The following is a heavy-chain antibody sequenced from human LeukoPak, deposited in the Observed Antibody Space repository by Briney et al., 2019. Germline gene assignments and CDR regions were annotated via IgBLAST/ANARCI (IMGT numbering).Heavy chain of an antibody. V-gene: IGHV3-23*01. Sequence: PGGSLRLSCAASGFTFSSYAMSWVRQAPGKGLEWVSAISGSGGSTYYADSVKGRFTISRDNSKNTLYLQMNSLRAEDTAVYYCAKVSSHYYYYYYMDVWGKGTTVTVSS. CDR1: GFTFSSYA. CDR3: AKVSSHYYYYYYMDV. J-gene: IGHJ6*03. CDR2: ISGSGGST.